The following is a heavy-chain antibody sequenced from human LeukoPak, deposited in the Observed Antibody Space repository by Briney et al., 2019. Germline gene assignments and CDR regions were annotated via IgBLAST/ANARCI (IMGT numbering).Heavy chain of an antibody. CDR1: GFTFSSYS. J-gene: IGHJ4*02. Sequence: PGGSLRLSCAASGFTFSSYSMNWVRQAPGKGLEWVAVISYDGSNKYYADSVKGRFTISRDNSKNTLYLQMNSLRAEDTAVYYCARAIRIGEPFFDYWGQGTLVTVSS. CDR2: ISYDGSNK. D-gene: IGHD3-10*01. V-gene: IGHV3-30*03. CDR3: ARAIRIGEPFFDY.